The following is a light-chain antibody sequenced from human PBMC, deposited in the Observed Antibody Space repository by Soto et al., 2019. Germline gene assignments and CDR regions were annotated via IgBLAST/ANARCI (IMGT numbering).Light chain of an antibody. CDR2: GAS. CDR3: QQYNNWWT. Sequence: EIVMTQSPATLSVSPVERTTLSCRASQSVSSNLAWYQQRPGQAPRLLIYGASTRATGVPARFSGSGSGTEFTLTISRLQSEDSAVYYCQQYNNWWTFGQGTKVDIK. V-gene: IGKV3D-15*01. CDR1: QSVSSN. J-gene: IGKJ1*01.